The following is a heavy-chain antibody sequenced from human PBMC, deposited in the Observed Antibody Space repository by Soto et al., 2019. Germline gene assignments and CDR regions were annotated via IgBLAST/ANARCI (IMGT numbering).Heavy chain of an antibody. CDR1: GYTFTSYG. CDR3: ASGPEQWLATYYYYGMDV. D-gene: IGHD6-19*01. J-gene: IGHJ6*02. CDR2: ISAYNGNT. V-gene: IGHV1-18*04. Sequence: QVQLVQSGAEVKKPGASVKVSCKASGYTFTSYGISWVRQAPGQGLEWMGWISAYNGNTNYTQKLQGRVTMTTDTSTSTAYMELRSLRSDDTAVYYCASGPEQWLATYYYYGMDVWGQGTTVTVSS.